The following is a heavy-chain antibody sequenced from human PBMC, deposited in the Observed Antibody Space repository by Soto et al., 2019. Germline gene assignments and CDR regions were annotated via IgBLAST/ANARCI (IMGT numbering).Heavy chain of an antibody. Sequence: ASVTVSCKTSGYTFTTYDIHWVRQASGQGLEWMGSMNRNSGDTAYAQKLQDRVTMTRDTSISTAHMELSSLRSEDTATYYCAVTYFDYTWGHYRYSWGQGTPVTVSS. CDR3: AVTYFDYTWGHYRYS. CDR2: MNRNSGDT. CDR1: GYTFTTYD. D-gene: IGHD3-16*02. V-gene: IGHV1-8*02. J-gene: IGHJ5*02.